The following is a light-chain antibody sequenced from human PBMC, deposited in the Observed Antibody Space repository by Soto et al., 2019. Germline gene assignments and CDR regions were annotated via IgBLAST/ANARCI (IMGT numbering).Light chain of an antibody. J-gene: IGKJ1*01. CDR3: QQNGNLQAT. V-gene: IGKV3-20*01. CDR2: GAS. CDR1: QSVSNNY. Sequence: EIVLTQSPGTLSLSPGERATLSCRASQSVSNNYLAWYQQKPGQAPRLLIYGASNRATGIPDRISGSGSGTDFSLTISSLEPEDSAVYYCQQNGNLQATFGQGTKVDIK.